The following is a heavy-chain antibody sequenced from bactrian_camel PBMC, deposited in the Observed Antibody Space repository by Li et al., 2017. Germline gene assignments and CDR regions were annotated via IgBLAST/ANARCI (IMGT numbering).Heavy chain of an antibody. CDR2: IDSDGIA. J-gene: IGHJ6*01. Sequence: HVQLVESGGGSVQAGGSLRLSCASSGSIYGTLCMGWVRQAPGKEREGVAAIDSDGIASYADSVKGRFTISVDNAKNTLYLQMRSLKPEDTGVYSCAAGWGHCDLQADFRAWGQGTQVTVS. CDR1: GSIYGTLC. CDR3: AAGWGHCDLQADFRA. D-gene: IGHD3*01. V-gene: IGHV3S53*01.